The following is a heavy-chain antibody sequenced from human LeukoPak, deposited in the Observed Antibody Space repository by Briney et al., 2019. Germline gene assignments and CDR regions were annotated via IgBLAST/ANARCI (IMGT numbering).Heavy chain of an antibody. CDR2: IYYSGST. J-gene: IGHJ4*02. CDR1: GGSISSYY. D-gene: IGHD4-17*01. V-gene: IGHV4-59*01. Sequence: SETLSLTCTVSGGSISSYYWSWIRQPPGKGLEWIGYIYYSGSTNYNPSLKSRVTISVDTSKNQFSLKLSSVAAADTAVYYCARGDYTFDYWGQGTLVTVSS. CDR3: ARGDYTFDY.